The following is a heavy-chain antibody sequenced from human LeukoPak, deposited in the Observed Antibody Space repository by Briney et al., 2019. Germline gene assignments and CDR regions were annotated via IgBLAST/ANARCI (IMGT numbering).Heavy chain of an antibody. J-gene: IGHJ4*02. Sequence: GSLRRSCAASGFTFSSYAMHWVRQAPGKGLEWVAVISYDGSNKYYADSVKGRFTISRDNSKNTLYLQMNSLRAEDTAVYYCARGGRWLQMWNEYYFDYWGQGTLVTVSS. CDR1: GFTFSSYA. CDR2: ISYDGSNK. CDR3: ARGGRWLQMWNEYYFDY. D-gene: IGHD5-24*01. V-gene: IGHV3-30*04.